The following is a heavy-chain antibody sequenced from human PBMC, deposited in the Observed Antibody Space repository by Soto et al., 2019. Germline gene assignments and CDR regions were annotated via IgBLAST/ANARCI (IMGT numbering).Heavy chain of an antibody. CDR2: IYHSGST. CDR3: ARHSSSWSGWYYFDY. V-gene: IGHV4-4*02. J-gene: IGHJ4*02. D-gene: IGHD6-13*01. Sequence: SETLSLTCAVSGGSISSSNWWSWVRQPPGKGLEWIGEIYHSGSTNYNPSLRSRVTISVDKSKNQFSLKLSSVTAADTAVYYCARHSSSWSGWYYFDYWGQGTRVTVSS. CDR1: GGSISSSNW.